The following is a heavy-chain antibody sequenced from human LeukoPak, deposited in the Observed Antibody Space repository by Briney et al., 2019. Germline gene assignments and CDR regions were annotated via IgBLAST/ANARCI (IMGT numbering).Heavy chain of an antibody. D-gene: IGHD4-17*01. V-gene: IGHV4-34*01. CDR3: ARFQATVTTYYFDY. CDR1: GGSFSGYY. CDR2: INHSGST. Sequence: SETLSLTCAVYGGSFSGYYWSWIRQPPGKGLEWIGEINHSGSTNYNPSLKSRVTISVDTSKNQFSLKLSSVTAADTAVYYCARFQATVTTYYFDYWGQGTLVTVSS. J-gene: IGHJ4*02.